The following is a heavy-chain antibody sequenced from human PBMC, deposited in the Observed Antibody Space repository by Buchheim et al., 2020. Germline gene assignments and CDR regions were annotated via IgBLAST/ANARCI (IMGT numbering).Heavy chain of an antibody. Sequence: QVQLVESGGGVVQPGRSLRLSCAASGFTFSSYGMHWVRQAPGTGLEWVAVIWYDGSNKYYADSVKGRFTISRDNSKNTLYLQINSLRAEDTAVYSCARDYYDSSGYLHFDYWGQGTL. V-gene: IGHV3-33*01. CDR3: ARDYYDSSGYLHFDY. D-gene: IGHD3-22*01. CDR1: GFTFSSYG. CDR2: IWYDGSNK. J-gene: IGHJ4*02.